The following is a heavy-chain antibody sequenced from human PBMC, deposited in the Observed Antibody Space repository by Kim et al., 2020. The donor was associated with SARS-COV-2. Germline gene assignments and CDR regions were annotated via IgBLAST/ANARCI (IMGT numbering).Heavy chain of an antibody. D-gene: IGHD1-26*01. Sequence: ASVKVSCKASGYTFTGYYMHWVRQAPGQGLEWMGWINPNSGGTNYAQKFQGRVTMTRDTSISTAYMELSRLRSDDTAVYYCAREARSHVGGKTRETVDYWGQGTLVTVSS. CDR2: INPNSGGT. CDR1: GYTFTGYY. CDR3: AREARSHVGGKTRETVDY. J-gene: IGHJ4*02. V-gene: IGHV1-2*02.